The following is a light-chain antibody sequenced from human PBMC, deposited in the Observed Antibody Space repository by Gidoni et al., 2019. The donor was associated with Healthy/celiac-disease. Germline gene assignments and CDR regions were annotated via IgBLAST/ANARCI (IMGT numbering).Light chain of an antibody. CDR1: SSDVGGYNY. V-gene: IGLV2-14*01. Sequence: QSALTQPASVSGSPGQSITISCTGTSSDVGGYNYVSWYQQHPGKAPKLMIYEVSNRPSWVSNRFSGSKSGNTASRTISGLQAEDEAYYYCSSYTSSSPLFGGGTKLTVL. CDR3: SSYTSSSPL. J-gene: IGLJ2*01. CDR2: EVS.